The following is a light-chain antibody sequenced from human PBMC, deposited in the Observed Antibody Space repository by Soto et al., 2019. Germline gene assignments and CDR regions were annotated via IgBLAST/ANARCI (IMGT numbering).Light chain of an antibody. V-gene: IGLV2-23*01. CDR3: CSYAGNNIFV. J-gene: IGLJ1*01. CDR2: EGT. CDR1: TSNIGSNY. Sequence: QSVLTQPPSASGTPGQRVTISCSGSTSNIGSNYVYWYQQHPGKVPKLMIYEGTKRPSGVSDRFSGSKSGNTASMTISGLQAEDEANYYCCSYAGNNIFVFGTGTKLTVL.